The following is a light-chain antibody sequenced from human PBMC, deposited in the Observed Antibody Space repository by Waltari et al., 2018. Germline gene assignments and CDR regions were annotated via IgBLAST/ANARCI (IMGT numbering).Light chain of an antibody. J-gene: IGLJ3*02. CDR3: SSYGGSNNLV. Sequence: QSALTQPPSASGSPGQSVTISCTGTSSDVGGYNYVSWYQHHPGKAPKVMIYGVNTRPSGVPDRFSGSKSGNTASLTVSGVQAEDEADYYCSSYGGSNNLVFGGGTKLTVL. CDR1: SSDVGGYNY. V-gene: IGLV2-8*01. CDR2: GVN.